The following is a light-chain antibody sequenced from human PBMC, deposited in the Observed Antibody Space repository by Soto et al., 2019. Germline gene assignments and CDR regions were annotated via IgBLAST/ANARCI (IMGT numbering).Light chain of an antibody. Sequence: EIVSTQSPGTLSLSPGERATLSCRASQSVSSSYLAWYQQKPGQAPRLLIYGASSRATGIPDRFSGSGSGTDFTLTISRLEPEDFAVYYCQQYGSSRPMYTFGQGTKLEIK. CDR1: QSVSSSY. CDR3: QQYGSSRPMYT. J-gene: IGKJ2*01. V-gene: IGKV3-20*01. CDR2: GAS.